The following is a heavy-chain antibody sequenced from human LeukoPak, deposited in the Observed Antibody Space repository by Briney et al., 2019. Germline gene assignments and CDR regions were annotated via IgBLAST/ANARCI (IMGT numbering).Heavy chain of an antibody. Sequence: GRSLRLSCAASGFTFSSYGMHWVRQAPGKGLEWVAVISSDGSTKYYVDSVKGRFTISRDNSKNTLYLQMNSLRSEDTAVYYCARPNYDLHDAYDFWGQGTMVTVSS. V-gene: IGHV3-30*03. CDR1: GFTFSSYG. CDR3: ARPNYDLHDAYDF. D-gene: IGHD3-3*01. J-gene: IGHJ3*01. CDR2: ISSDGSTK.